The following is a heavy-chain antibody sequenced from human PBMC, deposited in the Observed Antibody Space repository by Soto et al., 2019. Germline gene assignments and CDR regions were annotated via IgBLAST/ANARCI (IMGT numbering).Heavy chain of an antibody. D-gene: IGHD2-21*02. CDR1: GFNFNRYA. J-gene: IGHJ4*02. V-gene: IGHV3-23*01. Sequence: GGSLRLSCAASGFNFNRYAMAWVRQAPGKGLEWVSAISGSGGSTYYADSVKGRFTMSRDNSKNTLYLQMNSLRAEDTAVYYCAKDAPLGYCGGDCFPYYFDYWGRGTLVTAPQ. CDR3: AKDAPLGYCGGDCFPYYFDY. CDR2: ISGSGGST.